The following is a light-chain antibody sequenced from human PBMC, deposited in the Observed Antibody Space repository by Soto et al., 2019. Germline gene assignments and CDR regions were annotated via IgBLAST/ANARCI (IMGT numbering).Light chain of an antibody. J-gene: IGKJ4*01. CDR3: QQYNNWPLT. Sequence: EIMITQSPTTESVSPGAAESLDCRASHRVKTYLAWYQQLPGQAPRLLIYDASTRANGIPARFSGSGPGTECTRTSSSLQSEDFAVYYCQQYNNWPLTFGGGTKV. CDR2: DAS. CDR1: HRVKTY. V-gene: IGKV3-15*01.